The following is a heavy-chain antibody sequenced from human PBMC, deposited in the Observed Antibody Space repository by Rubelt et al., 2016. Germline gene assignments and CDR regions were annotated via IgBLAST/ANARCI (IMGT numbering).Heavy chain of an antibody. D-gene: IGHD4-17*01. CDR2: IYTSGST. CDR3: ARETQPTVTTRGEVDY. CDR1: GGSISSYY. J-gene: IGHJ4*02. V-gene: IGHV4-4*07. Sequence: QVQLQESGPGLVKPSETLSLTCTVSGGSISSYYWSWIRQPAGKGLEWIGRIYTSGSTNYNHSLKSRVTMSVDTPKHQFSLKLSSVTAADTAVYYCARETQPTVTTRGEVDYWGQGTLVTVSS.